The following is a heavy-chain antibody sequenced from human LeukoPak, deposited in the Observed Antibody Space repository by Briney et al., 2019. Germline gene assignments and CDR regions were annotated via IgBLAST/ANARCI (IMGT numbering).Heavy chain of an antibody. CDR3: ARGEAPGLGAFDI. D-gene: IGHD3-16*01. V-gene: IGHV4-61*02. Sequence: SETLSLTCTVSGGSISSGSYYWSWIRQPAGKGLEWIGRIYTSGSTNYNPSLKSRVTISVDTSKNQFSRKLSSVTAADTAVYYCARGEAPGLGAFDIWGQGAMVTVSS. CDR1: GGSISSGSYY. CDR2: IYTSGST. J-gene: IGHJ3*02.